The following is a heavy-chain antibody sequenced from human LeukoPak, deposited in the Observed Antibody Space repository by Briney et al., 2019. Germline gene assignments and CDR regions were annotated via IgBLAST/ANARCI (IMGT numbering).Heavy chain of an antibody. Sequence: PGGSLRLSCAASGFTVSSNYMSWVRQAPGKGLEWVSVIYSDGSTYYADSVKGRFTISRDNSKSTLYLQMNSLRAEDTAVYYCARGTMTPYTYYFDYWGQGTLVTVSS. V-gene: IGHV3-53*01. CDR1: GFTVSSNY. D-gene: IGHD4-17*01. J-gene: IGHJ4*02. CDR3: ARGTMTPYTYYFDY. CDR2: IYSDGST.